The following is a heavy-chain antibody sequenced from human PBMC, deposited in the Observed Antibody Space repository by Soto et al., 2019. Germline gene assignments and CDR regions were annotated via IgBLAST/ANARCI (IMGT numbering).Heavy chain of an antibody. CDR3: ARRIVTMVRGVIHYYYGMDV. CDR1: GGSISSYY. V-gene: IGHV4-59*08. Sequence: QVQLQESGPGLVKPSETLSLTCTVSGGSISSYYWSWIRQPPGKGLEWIGYIYYSGSTNYNPSLKRRVTISVDTSKNQFSLKLSSVTAADTAVYYCARRIVTMVRGVIHYYYGMDVWGQGTTVTVSS. CDR2: IYYSGST. J-gene: IGHJ6*02. D-gene: IGHD3-10*01.